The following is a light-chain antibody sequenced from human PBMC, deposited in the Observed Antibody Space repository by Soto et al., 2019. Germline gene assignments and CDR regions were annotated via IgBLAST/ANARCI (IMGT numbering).Light chain of an antibody. V-gene: IGKV1-39*01. CDR3: QQSYASAWT. Sequence: DIQMTQSPSSLSASVGDRVTITCRASQSVSSYLHWYQQKPGKAPKLLIDTASSLQSGVPSRFSGSGSGTDFTLTISNLQPEDFASYYCQQSYASAWTFGQGPKVDIK. J-gene: IGKJ1*01. CDR1: QSVSSY. CDR2: TAS.